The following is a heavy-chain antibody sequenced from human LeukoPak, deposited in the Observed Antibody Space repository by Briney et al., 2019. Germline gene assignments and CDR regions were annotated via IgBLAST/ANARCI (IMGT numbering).Heavy chain of an antibody. V-gene: IGHV3-7*01. J-gene: IGHJ4*02. D-gene: IGHD2-15*01. CDR2: IKPDGSEQ. CDR1: GFSFSTFW. CDR3: VRGGGLLPDY. Sequence: GGSLRLSFAASGFSFSTFWISWVRQAPERGLEWVANIKPDGSEQYYVDSVKGRFTISRDNAKNSMYMQISSLRAEDTAVYYCVRGGGLLPDYWGQGTPVTVS.